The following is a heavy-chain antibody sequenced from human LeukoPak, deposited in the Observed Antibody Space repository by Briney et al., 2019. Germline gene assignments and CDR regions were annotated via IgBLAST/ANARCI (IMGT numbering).Heavy chain of an antibody. Sequence: GESLKISCKGSGYSFTSYWIGWVRQMPGKGLEWMGIIYPGDSDTRYSPSFQGQVTISADKSISAAYLQWSSLKASDTAVYYCARLSYDFWSGYYLDYWGQGTLVTVSS. J-gene: IGHJ4*02. CDR2: IYPGDSDT. CDR3: ARLSYDFWSGYYLDY. D-gene: IGHD3-3*01. CDR1: GYSFTSYW. V-gene: IGHV5-51*01.